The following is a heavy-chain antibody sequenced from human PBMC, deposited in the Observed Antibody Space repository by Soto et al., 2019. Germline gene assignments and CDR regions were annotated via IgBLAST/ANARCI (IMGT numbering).Heavy chain of an antibody. V-gene: IGHV4-34*01. CDR3: ARGQREWVYYYYYMDV. J-gene: IGHJ6*03. D-gene: IGHD3-3*01. CDR2: INRSGST. Sequence: SETLSLTCAVYGGSFSGYYWSWIRQPPGKGLEWIGEINRSGSTNYNPSLKSRVTISVDTSKNQFSLKLSSVTAADTAVYYCARGQREWVYYYYYMDVWGKGTTVTVS. CDR1: GGSFSGYY.